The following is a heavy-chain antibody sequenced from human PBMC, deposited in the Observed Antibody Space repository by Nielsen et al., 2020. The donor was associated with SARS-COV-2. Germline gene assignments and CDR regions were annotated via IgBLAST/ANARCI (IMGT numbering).Heavy chain of an antibody. CDR3: ASGLHDFWSGYVYGMDV. Sequence: GGSLRLSCAASGFTFSSYAMHWVRQATGKGLEWVAVISYDGSNKYYADSVKGRFTISRDNSKNTLYLQMNSLRAEDTAVYYCASGLHDFWSGYVYGMDVWGQGTTVTVSS. J-gene: IGHJ6*02. CDR2: ISYDGSNK. V-gene: IGHV3-30-3*01. D-gene: IGHD3-3*01. CDR1: GFTFSSYA.